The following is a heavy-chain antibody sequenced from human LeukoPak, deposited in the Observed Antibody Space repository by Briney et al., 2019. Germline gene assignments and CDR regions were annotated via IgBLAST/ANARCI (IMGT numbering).Heavy chain of an antibody. V-gene: IGHV4-39*07. CDR2: IYHSGGT. CDR1: GGSISSSSYY. D-gene: IGHD5-18*01. CDR3: ARCGYSYGYYYYYYMDV. Sequence: PSETLSLTCTVSGGSISSSSYYWGWIRQPPGKGLEWIGSIYHSGGTYYNPSLKSRVTISVDMSKNQFSLKLSSVTAADTAVYYCARCGYSYGYYYYYYMDVWGKGTTVTVSS. J-gene: IGHJ6*03.